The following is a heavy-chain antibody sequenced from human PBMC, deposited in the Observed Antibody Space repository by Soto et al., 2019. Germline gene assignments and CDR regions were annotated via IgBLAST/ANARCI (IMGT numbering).Heavy chain of an antibody. CDR2: ISSSSSYI. CDR3: ARMDQTRNLGLDY. V-gene: IGHV3-21*01. CDR1: GFTFSSYS. J-gene: IGHJ4*02. D-gene: IGHD1-1*01. Sequence: GGSLRLSCAASGFTFSSYSMNWVRQAPGKGLEWVSSISSSSSYIYYADSVKGRFTISRDNAKNSLYLQMNSLRAEDTALYYCARMDQTRNLGLDYWGQGTLVTVSS.